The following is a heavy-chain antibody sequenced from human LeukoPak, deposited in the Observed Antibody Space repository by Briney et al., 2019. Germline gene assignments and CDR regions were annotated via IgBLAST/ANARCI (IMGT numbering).Heavy chain of an antibody. CDR3: AGSTVTTVSYYYGMDV. CDR1: GFTFSSYA. CDR2: ISGSGGST. Sequence: GGSLRLSCAASGFTFSSYAMSWVRQAPEKGLEWVSAISGSGGSTYYAHSVKGRFTISRDNSKNTLYLQMNSLRAEDTAVYYCAGSTVTTVSYYYGMDVWGQGTTVTVSS. D-gene: IGHD4-17*01. V-gene: IGHV3-23*01. J-gene: IGHJ6*02.